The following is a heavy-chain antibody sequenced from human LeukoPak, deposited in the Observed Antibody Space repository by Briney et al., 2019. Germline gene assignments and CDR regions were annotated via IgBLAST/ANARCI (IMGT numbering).Heavy chain of an antibody. D-gene: IGHD5-18*01. V-gene: IGHV3-30-3*01. CDR2: ISYDGSNK. Sequence: PGRSLRLSCAASGFTFSSYAMHWVRQAPGKGLEWVAVISYDGSNKYYAGSVKGRFTISRGNSKNTLYLQMNSLRAEDTAVYYCAIEKVDTAMVQTGDYWGQGTLVTVSS. J-gene: IGHJ4*02. CDR1: GFTFSSYA. CDR3: AIEKVDTAMVQTGDY.